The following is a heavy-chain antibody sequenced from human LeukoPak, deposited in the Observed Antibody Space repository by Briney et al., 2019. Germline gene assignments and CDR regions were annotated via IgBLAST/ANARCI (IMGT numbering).Heavy chain of an antibody. CDR1: GFTFSSYG. D-gene: IGHD4-17*01. CDR2: IWYDGSNK. V-gene: IGHV3-33*01. CDR3: ARKTLPTVSYYYYYGMDV. Sequence: PGRSLRLSCAASGFTFSSYGMHWVRQAPGKGLEWVAVIWYDGSNKYYAGSVKGRFTISRDNSKNTLYLQMNSLRAEDTAVYYCARKTLPTVSYYYYYGMDVWGQGTTVTVSS. J-gene: IGHJ6*02.